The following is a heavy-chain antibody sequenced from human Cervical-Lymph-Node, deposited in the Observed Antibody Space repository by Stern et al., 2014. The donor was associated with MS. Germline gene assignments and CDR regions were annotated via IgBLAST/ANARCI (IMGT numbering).Heavy chain of an antibody. V-gene: IGHV1-18*01. J-gene: IGHJ4*02. CDR2: ISVHNGDT. D-gene: IGHD6-13*01. Sequence: VQLVQSGAEVKKPGASVKVSCTASGYSFPTFGITWVRQAPGQGLAWMGWISVHNGDTNYAQKFQGRVTMTTDTSTSTTFLELRSLRSDDTAVYYCARTVSTSWYYFDYWGQGTPVTVSS. CDR1: GYSFPTFG. CDR3: ARTVSTSWYYFDY.